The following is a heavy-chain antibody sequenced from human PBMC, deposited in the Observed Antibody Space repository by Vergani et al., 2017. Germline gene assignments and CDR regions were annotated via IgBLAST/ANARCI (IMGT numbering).Heavy chain of an antibody. CDR2: IFYRGTT. D-gene: IGHD5-18*01. J-gene: IGHJ6*03. Sequence: QVQLHESGPGVVKPSQTLSLTCAVSGGSISSGDHCWTWIRQRPGKGVEWIGYIFYRGTTYDNPSLRSRLTFSVDTSQNQFPLKLRSVTAADTAVYYCARVDTQVPATSHFYYMDVWGKGTTVVVSS. CDR3: ARVDTQVPATSHFYYMDV. V-gene: IGHV4-31*11. CDR1: GGSISSGDHC.